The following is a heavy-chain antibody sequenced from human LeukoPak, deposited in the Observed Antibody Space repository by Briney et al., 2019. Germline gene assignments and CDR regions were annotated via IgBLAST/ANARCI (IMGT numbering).Heavy chain of an antibody. V-gene: IGHV1-18*01. CDR2: ISAYNGNT. CDR3: ARGPSDSGGYYYEGDAFDI. CDR1: GYTFTSYG. J-gene: IGHJ3*02. Sequence: ASVKVSCKASGYTFTSYGISWVRQAPGQGLEWMGWISAYNGNTNYAQKLQGRVTMTTDTSTSTAYMELRSLRSDDTAVYYCARGPSDSGGYYYEGDAFDIWGQGTVVTVSS. D-gene: IGHD3-22*01.